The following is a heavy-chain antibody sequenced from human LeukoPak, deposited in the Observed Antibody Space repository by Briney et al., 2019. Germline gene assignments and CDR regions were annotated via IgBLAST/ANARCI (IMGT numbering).Heavy chain of an antibody. CDR1: GGSFSGYY. CDR3: ARLGYYYGSGSYYRPLYYFDY. D-gene: IGHD3-10*01. CDR2: INHSGST. J-gene: IGHJ4*02. Sequence: SETLSLTCAVYGGSFSGYYWSWIRQPPGKGLEWIGEINHSGSTNYNPSLKSRVTISVDTSKNQFSLKLSSVTAADTAVYYCARLGYYYGSGSYYRPLYYFDYWGQGTLVTVSS. V-gene: IGHV4-34*01.